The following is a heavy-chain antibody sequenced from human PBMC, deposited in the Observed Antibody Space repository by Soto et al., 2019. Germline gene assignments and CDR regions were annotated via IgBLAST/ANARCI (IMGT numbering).Heavy chain of an antibody. J-gene: IGHJ3*02. CDR3: ARGGGLRYFDWLPKKDAFDI. V-gene: IGHV3-30-3*01. CDR1: GFTFSSYA. D-gene: IGHD3-9*01. Sequence: PGGSLRLSWAASGFTFSSYAMHWVRQAPGKGLEWVAVISYDGSNKYYADSVKGRFTISRDNSKNTLYLQMNSLRAEDTAVYYCARGGGLRYFDWLPKKDAFDIWGQGTMVTVSS. CDR2: ISYDGSNK.